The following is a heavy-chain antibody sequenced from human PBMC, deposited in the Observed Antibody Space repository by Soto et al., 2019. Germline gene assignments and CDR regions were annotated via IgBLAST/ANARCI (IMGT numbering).Heavy chain of an antibody. J-gene: IGHJ4*02. CDR2: IIPIFGTA. D-gene: IGHD5-12*01. V-gene: IGHV1-69*12. Sequence: QVQLVQSGAEVKKPGSSVKVSCKASGGTFSSYAISWVRQAPGQGLEWMGGIIPIFGTANYAQKFQGRVTITADESTRTDCMELSSLRSEDTAVYYCARVELATRAAFDYWGQGTLVTVSS. CDR1: GGTFSSYA. CDR3: ARVELATRAAFDY.